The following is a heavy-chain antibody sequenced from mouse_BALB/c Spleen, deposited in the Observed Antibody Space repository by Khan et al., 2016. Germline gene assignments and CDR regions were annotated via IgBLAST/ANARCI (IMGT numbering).Heavy chain of an antibody. CDR1: GFSLTTYG. Sequence: QVQLKQSGPGLVAPSQSLSITCTVSGFSLTTYGVHWVRQPPGKGLKWLGVIWPGGSTNYNSALMSRLSISKDNSKSQVVLKMNSLQTDDTAIYYCARVQYGNYDYFDYWGQGTTLTVSS. J-gene: IGHJ2*01. CDR3: ARVQYGNYDYFDY. CDR2: IWPGGST. D-gene: IGHD2-10*02. V-gene: IGHV2-9*02.